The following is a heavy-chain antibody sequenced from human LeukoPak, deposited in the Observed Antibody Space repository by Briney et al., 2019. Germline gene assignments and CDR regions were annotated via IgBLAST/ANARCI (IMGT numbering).Heavy chain of an antibody. V-gene: IGHV3-53*01. D-gene: IGHD1-14*01. J-gene: IGHJ6*04. CDR1: GFTVSNNY. Sequence: GGSVRLSCAASGFTVSNNYMSWARQAPGKGLEWVSVIYSGGSTYYADSVKGRFTISRDNSKNTLYLQMNSLRAEDTAVYYCARGIHYYYGMDVWGEGASVFVSS. CDR3: ARGIHYYYGMDV. CDR2: IYSGGST.